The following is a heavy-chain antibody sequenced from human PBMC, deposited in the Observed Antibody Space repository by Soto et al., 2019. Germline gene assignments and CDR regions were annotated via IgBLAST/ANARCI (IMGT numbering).Heavy chain of an antibody. CDR2: IYPGDSDT. Sequence: PGESLKISCKGSGYSFTSYWIGWVRQMPGKGLEWMGIIYPGDSDTRYSPSFQGQVTISADKSISTAYLQWSSLKASDTAMYYCARRRYYDSSGYLYYYYGMDVWGQGTTVTVSS. D-gene: IGHD3-22*01. J-gene: IGHJ6*02. CDR1: GYSFTSYW. V-gene: IGHV5-51*01. CDR3: ARRRYYDSSGYLYYYYGMDV.